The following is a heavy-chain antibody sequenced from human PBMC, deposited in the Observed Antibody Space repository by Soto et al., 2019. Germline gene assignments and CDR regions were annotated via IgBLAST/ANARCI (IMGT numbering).Heavy chain of an antibody. V-gene: IGHV1-46*01. Sequence: ASVKVXCKASGYTXTSYYMHWVRQAPGQGLEWMGIINPSGGSTSYAKKFQGRVTMTRDTSTSTVYMELSSLRSEDTAVYYCARDPGKAPDFWSGYYIWGQGTMVTVSS. CDR1: GYTXTSYY. J-gene: IGHJ3*02. CDR3: ARDPGKAPDFWSGYYI. D-gene: IGHD3-3*01. CDR2: INPSGGST.